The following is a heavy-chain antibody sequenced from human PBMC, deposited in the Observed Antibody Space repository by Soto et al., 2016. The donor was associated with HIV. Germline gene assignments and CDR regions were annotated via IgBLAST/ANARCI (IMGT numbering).Heavy chain of an antibody. CDR1: GFTFNDYA. CDR2: ISYDGSNE. D-gene: IGHD5-18*01. Sequence: VQLVESGGGVVQPGRSLRLSCVASGFTFNDYAMNWARQAPGKGLEWVAVISYDGSNEYYANSVKGRFTISRDNSKNTLYLQMNSLRVEDTAVYYCARPVDTPIVEGDVWGPRDHGSPSPQ. J-gene: IGHJ6*01. V-gene: IGHV3-30*04. CDR3: ARPVDTPIVEGDV.